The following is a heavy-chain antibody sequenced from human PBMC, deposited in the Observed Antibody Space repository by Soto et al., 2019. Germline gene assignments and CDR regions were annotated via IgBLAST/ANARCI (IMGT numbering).Heavy chain of an antibody. CDR3: AMTTSGDH. D-gene: IGHD1-1*01. V-gene: IGHV5-51*01. CDR2: IYPNDSDT. Sequence: GESLKISCKGSGDDFITYWIGWVRQKPGKGLEWMGMIYPNDSDTRYSPSFQGHVTISADRSINTAYLQWNSLTASDTAMYYCAMTTSGDHWGPGTLVTVPS. CDR1: GDDFITYW. J-gene: IGHJ4*02.